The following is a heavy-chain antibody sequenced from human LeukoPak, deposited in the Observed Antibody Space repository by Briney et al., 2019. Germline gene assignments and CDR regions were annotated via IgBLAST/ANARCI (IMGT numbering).Heavy chain of an antibody. CDR2: ISSSSSTI. CDR3: AKDGDYGDSFRYFDY. J-gene: IGHJ4*02. V-gene: IGHV3-48*01. Sequence: GGSLRLSCAASGFTFSSYSMNWVRQAPWKGLEWVSYISSSSSTIYYADSVKGRFTISRDNAKNSLYLQMNSLRGDDTAVYYCAKDGDYGDSFRYFDYWGQGTLVTVSS. CDR1: GFTFSSYS. D-gene: IGHD4-17*01.